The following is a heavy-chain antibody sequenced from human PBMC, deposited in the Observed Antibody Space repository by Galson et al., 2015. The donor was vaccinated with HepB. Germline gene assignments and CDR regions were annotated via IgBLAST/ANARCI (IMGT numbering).Heavy chain of an antibody. J-gene: IGHJ5*02. D-gene: IGHD2-2*01. CDR3: ARALTVPAPAAKLNANWFDP. CDR1: GYTFTSYA. Sequence: SVKVSCKASGYTFTSYAMNWVRQAPGQGLEWMGWINTNTGNPTYAQGFTGRFVFSLDTSVSTAYLQISSLKAEDTAVYYCARALTVPAPAAKLNANWFDPWGQGTLVTVSS. CDR2: INTNTGNP. V-gene: IGHV7-4-1*02.